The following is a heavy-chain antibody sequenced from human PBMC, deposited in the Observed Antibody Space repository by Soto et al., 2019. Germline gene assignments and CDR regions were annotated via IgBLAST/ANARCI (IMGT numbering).Heavy chain of an antibody. CDR2: ISGGGRPI. Sequence: EVQLVESGGGSVQPGGSLRLSCAASGFTFSTFSMNWVRQAPGRGLEWISYISGGGRPISYADSVKGRFTISRDKAKNSLYLQMDSLPDEDTAVYYCARDLGWAFDSWGQGTLVTVSS. J-gene: IGHJ4*02. V-gene: IGHV3-48*02. CDR1: GFTFSTFS. D-gene: IGHD6-19*01. CDR3: ARDLGWAFDS.